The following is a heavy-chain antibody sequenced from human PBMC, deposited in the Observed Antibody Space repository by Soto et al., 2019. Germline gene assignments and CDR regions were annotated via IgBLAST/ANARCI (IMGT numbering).Heavy chain of an antibody. D-gene: IGHD3-16*02. CDR3: ARQEGYIWGSYRYTYYMDV. CDR2: IYPGDSDT. Sequence: PGESLKISCKGSGYSFSSYWIGWVRQMPGKGLEWMGIIYPGDSDTRYSPSFQGQVTISADKSISTAYLQWSSLKASDTAMYYCARQEGYIWGSYRYTYYMDVWGKGTTVTVSS. CDR1: GYSFSSYW. V-gene: IGHV5-51*01. J-gene: IGHJ6*03.